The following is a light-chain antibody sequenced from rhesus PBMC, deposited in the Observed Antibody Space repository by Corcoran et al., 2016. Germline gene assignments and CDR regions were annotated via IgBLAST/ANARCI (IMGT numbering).Light chain of an antibody. CDR3: LQHNSYPYS. CDR1: QGISSY. Sequence: DIQMTQSHSSLSASVGDTVTITCRASQGISSYLNWFQQKPGKAPKLLIYAASSLESGVPSRFSGSGSGTEFTLTISRLQPEDFAAYYCLQHNSYPYSFGQGTKVEIK. V-gene: IGKV1-28*01. CDR2: AAS. J-gene: IGKJ2*01.